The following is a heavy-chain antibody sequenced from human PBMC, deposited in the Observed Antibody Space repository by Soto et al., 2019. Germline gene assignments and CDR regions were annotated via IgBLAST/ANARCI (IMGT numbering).Heavy chain of an antibody. J-gene: IGHJ6*02. CDR3: ARFKIVPTSTYYYYGMDV. V-gene: IGHV5-51*01. D-gene: IGHD5-12*01. CDR2: IYPVDSDT. Sequence: PGESLKISCKGSEDSFTTYWIGWVRQMPGKGLGWMGIIYPVDSDTKYSPSFQGQVTISADKSISTAYLQWSSLEASDTAMYYCARFKIVPTSTYYYYGMDVWGQGTTVTVSS. CDR1: EDSFTTYW.